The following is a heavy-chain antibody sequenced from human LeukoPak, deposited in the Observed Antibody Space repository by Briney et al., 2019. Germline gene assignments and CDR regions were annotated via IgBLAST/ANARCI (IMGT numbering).Heavy chain of an antibody. CDR1: GYSFTDYY. D-gene: IGHD2-21*01. Sequence: ASVKVSCKTSGYSFTDYYMHWVRQAPGQGLEGMGGINPNSGGTSSAQKFQGRVTMTRDTSITTVYMEVSWLTSDDTAIYYCARADRLHGGPYLIGPWGQGTLVTVSS. CDR2: INPNSGGT. CDR3: ARADRLHGGPYLIGP. V-gene: IGHV1-2*02. J-gene: IGHJ5*02.